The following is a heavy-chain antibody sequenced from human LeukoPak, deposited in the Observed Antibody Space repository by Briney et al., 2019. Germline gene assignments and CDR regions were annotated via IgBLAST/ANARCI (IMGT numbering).Heavy chain of an antibody. Sequence: GGSLRLSCAASGFTFSSYGMHWVRQAPGKGLEWVAVISYDGSNKYYADSVKGRFTISRDNSKNTLYLQMNSLRAEDTAVYYCAKEGWELSYYYGMDVWGQGTTVTVSS. J-gene: IGHJ6*02. CDR2: ISYDGSNK. CDR3: AKEGWELSYYYGMDV. D-gene: IGHD1-26*01. V-gene: IGHV3-30*18. CDR1: GFTFSSYG.